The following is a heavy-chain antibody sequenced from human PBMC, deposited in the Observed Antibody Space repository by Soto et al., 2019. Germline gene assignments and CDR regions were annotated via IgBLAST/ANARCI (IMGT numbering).Heavy chain of an antibody. CDR2: IYSSGST. CDR3: ARDIRGYSRAFDY. V-gene: IGHV4-61*01. J-gene: IGHJ4*02. CDR1: GDSVSSDSYY. D-gene: IGHD5-18*01. Sequence: SETLSLTCTVSGDSVSSDSYYWTWIRQPPGKGLEWIGYIYSSGSTNYNPSLKSRVTISLDTSSNQFSLELTSVTAADTAIYYCARDIRGYSRAFDYWGQGTLVPSPQ.